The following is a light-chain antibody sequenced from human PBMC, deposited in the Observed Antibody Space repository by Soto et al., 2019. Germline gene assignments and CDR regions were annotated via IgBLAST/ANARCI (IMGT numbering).Light chain of an antibody. Sequence: DIHMTQSPSTLSASVGDTVIIDCRASQIISEWLAWYQQKPGKAPKLLISGASSLESGVSSRFSGSGSGTEFNLTIKNLQPADFATYYCQQYNSNPRTFGQGTKVEIK. CDR3: QQYNSNPRT. CDR2: GAS. V-gene: IGKV1-5*01. CDR1: QIISEW. J-gene: IGKJ1*01.